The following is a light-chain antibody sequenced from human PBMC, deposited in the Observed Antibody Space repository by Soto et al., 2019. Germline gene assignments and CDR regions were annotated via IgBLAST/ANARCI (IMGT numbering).Light chain of an antibody. CDR1: QDINSA. V-gene: IGKV1-16*02. J-gene: IGKJ2*01. CDR2: GAS. Sequence: DVQMTQSPSSLSASVGDSVTITCRASQDINSALAWYQQRPGEAPKSLIFGASNLLDGVSSKFSGSGSGSEFTLTITSLQPEDSATYFCQQSKSHPPTFGRGTKVDIK. CDR3: QQSKSHPPT.